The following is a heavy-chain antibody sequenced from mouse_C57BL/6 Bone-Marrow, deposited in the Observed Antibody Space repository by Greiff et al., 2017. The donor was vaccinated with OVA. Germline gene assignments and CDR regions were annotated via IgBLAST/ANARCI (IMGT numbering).Heavy chain of an antibody. J-gene: IGHJ1*03. CDR2: IHPSDSDT. V-gene: IGHV1-74*01. D-gene: IGHD1-1*01. CDR3: AIEEGNYYGSYLYFDV. CDR1: GYTFTSYW. Sequence: QVQLQQPGAELVKPGASVKVSCKASGYTFTSYWMHWVKQRPGQGLEWIGRIHPSDSDTNYNQKFKGKATLTVDKSSSTAYMQLSSLTSDDSAVYYYAIEEGNYYGSYLYFDVWGTGTTVTVSS.